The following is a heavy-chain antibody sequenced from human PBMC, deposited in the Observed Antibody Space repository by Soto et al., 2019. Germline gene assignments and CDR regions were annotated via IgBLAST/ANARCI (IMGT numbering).Heavy chain of an antibody. D-gene: IGHD3-3*02. V-gene: IGHV1-2*02. Sequence: ASVKVSCKTSGYTFTGHYIHWVRQAPQQGPEWMGEIGPESGATRYAQKFRGRVTMTMDTSITTVYMELKNLSPDDTAVYYCGRGRSGQIVIFYWGQGTPVTVSS. CDR3: GRGRSGQIVIFY. CDR2: IGPESGAT. J-gene: IGHJ4*02. CDR1: GYTFTGHY.